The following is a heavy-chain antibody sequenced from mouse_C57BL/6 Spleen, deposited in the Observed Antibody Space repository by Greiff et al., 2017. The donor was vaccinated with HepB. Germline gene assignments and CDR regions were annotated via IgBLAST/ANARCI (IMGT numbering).Heavy chain of an antibody. CDR1: GFTFSSYA. V-gene: IGHV5-9-1*02. J-gene: IGHJ2*01. Sequence: EVQGVESGEGLVKPGGSLKLSCAASGFTFSSYAMSWVRQTPEKRLEWVAYISSGGDYIYYADTVKGRFTISRDNARNTLYLQMSSLKSEDTAMYYCTRDGYSNYPFDYWGQGTTLTVSS. D-gene: IGHD2-5*01. CDR3: TRDGYSNYPFDY. CDR2: ISSGGDYI.